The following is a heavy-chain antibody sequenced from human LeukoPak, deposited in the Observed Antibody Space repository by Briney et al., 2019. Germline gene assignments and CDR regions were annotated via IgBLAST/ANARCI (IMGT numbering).Heavy chain of an antibody. J-gene: IGHJ4*02. D-gene: IGHD3-10*01. CDR3: ARDSGWLRFDY. CDR1: GGSISSSSYY. CDR2: ISYSGST. V-gene: IGHV4-39*07. Sequence: NTSETLSLTCTVSGGSISSSSYYWGWIRQPPGKGLEWIGSISYSGSTYYNPSLKSRLSTSVDTSKNQFSLELRSVTAADTAVYYCARDSGWLRFDYWGQGTLVTVSS.